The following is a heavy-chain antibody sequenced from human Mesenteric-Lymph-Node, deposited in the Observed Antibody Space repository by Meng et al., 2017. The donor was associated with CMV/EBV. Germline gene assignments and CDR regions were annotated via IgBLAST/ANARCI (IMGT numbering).Heavy chain of an antibody. CDR3: AKDKYGSGTNWFDP. Sequence: GESLKITCAASGFTFSSYAMSWVRQAPGKGLEWVSAITGGGGTTYYADSVKGRFTISRDNSRNTLYLQMNSLRSEDTAVYYCAKDKYGSGTNWFDPWGQGTLVTVSS. CDR2: ITGGGGTT. CDR1: GFTFSSYA. J-gene: IGHJ5*02. V-gene: IGHV3-23*01. D-gene: IGHD3-10*01.